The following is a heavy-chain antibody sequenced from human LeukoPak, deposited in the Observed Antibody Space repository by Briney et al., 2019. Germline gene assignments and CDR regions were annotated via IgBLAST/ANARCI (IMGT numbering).Heavy chain of an antibody. D-gene: IGHD3-22*01. CDR3: ARTYYYDSSALGGLDY. J-gene: IGHJ4*02. V-gene: IGHV1-69*05. CDR1: GGTFISYA. Sequence: ASVKVSCKASGGTFISYAISWVRQAPGQGLEWMGRIIPFFGTANYAQKFQGRVTITTDESTSTAYMELSSLRSEDTAVYYCARTYYYDSSALGGLDYWGQGTPVTVSS. CDR2: IIPFFGTA.